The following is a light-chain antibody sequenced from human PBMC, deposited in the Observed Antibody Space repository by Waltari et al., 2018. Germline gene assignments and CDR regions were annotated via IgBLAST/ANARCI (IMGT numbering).Light chain of an antibody. J-gene: IGKJ1*01. CDR2: AAS. Sequence: EVVLTQSPGTLSLSPGERATFSCRASQSVNKYLAWYQQRPGQAPRLLIYAASTRATGVPDRFSGSGFGTDFSLTISRLEPEDFAVYFCQNHERLPATFGQGTKVEIK. CDR1: QSVNKY. V-gene: IGKV3-20*01. CDR3: QNHERLPAT.